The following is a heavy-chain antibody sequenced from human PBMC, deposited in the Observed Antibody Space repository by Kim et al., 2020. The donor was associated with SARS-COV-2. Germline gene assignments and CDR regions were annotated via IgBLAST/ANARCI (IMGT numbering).Heavy chain of an antibody. Sequence: SETLSLTCTVSGGSISSYYWSWIRQPPGKGLEWIGYIYYSGSTNYNPSLKSRVTISVDTSKNQFSLKLSSVTAADTAVYYCARVVVAATRAFDIWGQGT. V-gene: IGHV4-59*13. J-gene: IGHJ3*02. CDR3: ARVVVAATRAFDI. CDR1: GGSISSYY. D-gene: IGHD2-15*01. CDR2: IYYSGST.